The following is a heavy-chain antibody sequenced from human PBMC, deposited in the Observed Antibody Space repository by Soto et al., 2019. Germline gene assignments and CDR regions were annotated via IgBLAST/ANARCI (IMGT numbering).Heavy chain of an antibody. D-gene: IGHD6-19*01. Sequence: QVQLVQCRAEVKKPGSSVTVSCKAPGGTFSSYAISWVRQAPGQGLEWMGGIIPIFGTAKYAQKFQGRVTITADESTSTGCMELSSLRSEDTAVYYCARSQAGSSSLDIYYYYYYGMDVWGQGTTVTVSS. CDR1: GGTFSSYA. J-gene: IGHJ6*02. CDR2: IIPIFGTA. CDR3: ARSQAGSSSLDIYYYYYYGMDV. V-gene: IGHV1-69*01.